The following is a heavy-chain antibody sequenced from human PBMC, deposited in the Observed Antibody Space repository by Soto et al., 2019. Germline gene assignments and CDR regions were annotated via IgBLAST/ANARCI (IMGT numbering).Heavy chain of an antibody. V-gene: IGHV4-31*03. CDR3: ARGASRALTRYGMDV. CDR2: IYYSGST. J-gene: IGHJ6*02. CDR1: GGSISSGGYY. Sequence: QVQLQESGPGLVKPSQTLSLTCTVSGGSISSGGYYWSWIRQHPGKGLEWIGYIYYSGSTYYNPSLKSRVTISVDTSKNQFSLKLSSVTAADTAVYYCARGASRALTRYGMDVWGQGTTVTVSS.